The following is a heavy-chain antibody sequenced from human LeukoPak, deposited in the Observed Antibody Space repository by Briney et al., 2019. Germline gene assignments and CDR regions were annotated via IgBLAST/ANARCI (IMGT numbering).Heavy chain of an antibody. CDR2: INPNSGGT. CDR3: ARVRRATYYDILTGMDAFDI. CDR1: GGTFSSYA. J-gene: IGHJ3*02. D-gene: IGHD3-9*01. Sequence: ASVKVSCKASGGTFSSYAISWVRQAPGQGLEWMGWINPNSGGTNYAQKFQGWVTMTRDTSISTAYMELSRLRSDDTAVYYCARVRRATYYDILTGMDAFDIWGQGTMVTVSS. V-gene: IGHV1-2*04.